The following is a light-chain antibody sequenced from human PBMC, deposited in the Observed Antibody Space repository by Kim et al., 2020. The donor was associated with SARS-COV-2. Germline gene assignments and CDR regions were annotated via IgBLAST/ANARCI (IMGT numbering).Light chain of an antibody. CDR2: GKN. CDR3: NSRDSSGNHLV. J-gene: IGLJ2*01. Sequence: XGQTVRITYQRDRHRTYYASWYQQKTGQAPVLVIYGKNNRPSGIPDRFSGSSSGNTASLTITGAQAEDEADYYCNSRDSSGNHLVFGGGTQLTVL. CDR1: RHRTYY. V-gene: IGLV3-19*01.